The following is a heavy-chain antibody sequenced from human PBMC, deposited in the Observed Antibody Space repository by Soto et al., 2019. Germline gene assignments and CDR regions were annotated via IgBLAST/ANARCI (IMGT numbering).Heavy chain of an antibody. CDR3: ARSPLGIIGEVCYFDY. V-gene: IGHV6-1*01. CDR2: TYYRSKWYN. Sequence: SQTLSLTCAISGDSVSSNSAAWNWIRQSPSRGLEWLGRTYYRSKWYNDYAVSVKSRITINPDTSKNQFSLQLNSVTPEDTAVYYCARSPLGIIGEVCYFDYWGQGTLVTVSS. J-gene: IGHJ4*02. D-gene: IGHD7-27*01. CDR1: GDSVSSNSAA.